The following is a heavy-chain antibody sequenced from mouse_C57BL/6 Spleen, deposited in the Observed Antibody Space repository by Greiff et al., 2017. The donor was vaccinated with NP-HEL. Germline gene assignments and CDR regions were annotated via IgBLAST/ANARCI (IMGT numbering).Heavy chain of an antibody. V-gene: IGHV7-3*01. CDR2: IRNKANGYTT. D-gene: IGHD1-1*01. CDR3: ARSTVVARYFDV. CDR1: GFTFTDYY. J-gene: IGHJ1*03. Sequence: EVKLVESGGGLVQPGGSLSLSCAASGFTFTDYYMSWVRQPPGKALEWLGFIRNKANGYTTEYSASVKGRFTISRDNSQSILYLQMNALRAEDSATYYCARSTVVARYFDVWGTGTTVTVSS.